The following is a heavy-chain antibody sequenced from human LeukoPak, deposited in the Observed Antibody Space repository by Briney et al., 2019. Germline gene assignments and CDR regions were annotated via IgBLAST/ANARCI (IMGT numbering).Heavy chain of an antibody. D-gene: IGHD2-2*01. CDR1: GGSISSYY. CDR2: IYTSGST. J-gene: IGHJ4*02. V-gene: IGHV4-4*07. CDR3: AREELGYCSSTSCPHFDY. Sequence: SETLSLTCTVSGGSISSYYWSWIRQPAGKGLEWIGRIYTSGSTNYNPSFKSRVTISVGKSKNQSSLKLSSVTAADTAVYYCAREELGYCSSTSCPHFDYWGQGTLVTVSS.